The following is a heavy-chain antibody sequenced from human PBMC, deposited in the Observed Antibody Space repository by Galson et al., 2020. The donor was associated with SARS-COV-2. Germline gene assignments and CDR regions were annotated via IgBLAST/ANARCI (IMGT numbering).Heavy chain of an antibody. Sequence: GESLKISCAASESSFTYYGMHWVRQAPGRGPEWVAFIGNDETTKFYADSVKGRFTISRDNSKSTLYLQMNSLRTEDTAVYYCAKDEEGYCTGGVCRGGFWGQGTLVTVSS. V-gene: IGHV3-30*02. CDR2: IGNDETTK. J-gene: IGHJ4*02. CDR3: AKDEEGYCTGGVCRGGF. D-gene: IGHD2-8*02. CDR1: ESSFTYYG.